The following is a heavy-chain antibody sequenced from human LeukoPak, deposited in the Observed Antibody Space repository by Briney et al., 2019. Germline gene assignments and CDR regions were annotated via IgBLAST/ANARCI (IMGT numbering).Heavy chain of an antibody. V-gene: IGHV1-2*02. J-gene: IGHJ4*02. CDR1: GYTFTGYY. D-gene: IGHD6-6*01. CDR3: ARPRGYSSSDFDY. CDR2: INPNSGGT. Sequence: ASVKVSCKASGYTFTGYYMHWVRRAPGQGLEWMGWINPNSGGTNYAQKFQGRVTMTRDTSISTAYMELSRLRSDDTAVYYCARPRGYSSSDFDYWGQGTLVTVSS.